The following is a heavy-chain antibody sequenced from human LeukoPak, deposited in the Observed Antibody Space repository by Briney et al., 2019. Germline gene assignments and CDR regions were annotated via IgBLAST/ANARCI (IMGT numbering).Heavy chain of an antibody. CDR2: VKSDTDGGTT. CDR1: EFTFNNAW. D-gene: IGHD5-12*01. CDR3: TAGTGHSDHDY. Sequence: GGSLRLSCAASEFTFNNAWMSWVRQAPGKGLEWVGRVKSDTDGGTTDYAAPVKGRFTISRDDSKNMVYLQMNSLRTDDTAVYYYTAGTGHSDHDYWGQGTLVTVSS. V-gene: IGHV3-15*01. J-gene: IGHJ4*02.